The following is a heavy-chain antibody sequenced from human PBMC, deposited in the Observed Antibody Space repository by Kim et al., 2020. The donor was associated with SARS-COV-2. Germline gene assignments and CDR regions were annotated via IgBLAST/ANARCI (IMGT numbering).Heavy chain of an antibody. CDR1: GFTFSGYA. Sequence: GGSLRLSCAASGFTFSGYAMHWVRQAPGKGLEWVAVISYDGSKKYYTDSVKGRFTISRDNSKNTLYLQMNSLRAEDTAVYYCARDWTITMVRGVIISYFFDYWGQGTLVTVSS. D-gene: IGHD3-10*01. V-gene: IGHV3-30*04. CDR2: ISYDGSKK. J-gene: IGHJ4*02. CDR3: ARDWTITMVRGVIISYFFDY.